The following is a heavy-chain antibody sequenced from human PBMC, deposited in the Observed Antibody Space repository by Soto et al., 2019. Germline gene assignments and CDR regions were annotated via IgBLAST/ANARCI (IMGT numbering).Heavy chain of an antibody. CDR2: ISSSSSYI. V-gene: IGHV3-21*04. Sequence: GGSLRLSCAASGFTFSSYSMNWVRQAPGKGLEWVSSISSSSSYIYYADSVKGRFTISRDNAKNSLYLQMNSLRAEDTALYYCAKDNRVTLIGGASDCWGQGTLVTVSS. CDR3: AKDNRVTLIGGASDC. J-gene: IGHJ4*02. CDR1: GFTFSSYS. D-gene: IGHD3-22*01.